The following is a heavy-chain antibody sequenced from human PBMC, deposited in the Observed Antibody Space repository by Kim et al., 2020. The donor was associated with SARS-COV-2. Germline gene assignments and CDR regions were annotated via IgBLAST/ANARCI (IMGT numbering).Heavy chain of an antibody. J-gene: IGHJ5*02. D-gene: IGHD6-6*01. V-gene: IGHV3-33*01. CDR1: GFTFSSYG. CDR3: ARDGSSSSHWVVGWFDP. CDR2: IWYDGSNK. Sequence: GGSLRLSCAASGFTFSSYGMHWVRQAPGKGLEWVAVIWYDGSNKYYADSVKGRFTISRDNSKNTLYLQMNSLRAEDTAVYYCARDGSSSSHWVVGWFDPWGQGTLVTVSS.